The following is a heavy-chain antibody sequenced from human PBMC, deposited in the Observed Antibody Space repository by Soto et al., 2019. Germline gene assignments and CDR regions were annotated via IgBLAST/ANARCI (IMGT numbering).Heavy chain of an antibody. V-gene: IGHV1-58*02. CDR3: AARTGTNPGYYXMDG. D-gene: IGHD1-1*01. Sequence: SVKVSFKASGFTFSRSAMQWVRQARGQRLEWIGWIVVGSGNTNYAQKFQERVTISRDMSTSTGYMELSSLRSEDTAVYYCAARTGTNPGYYXMDGWGKGTTVTVSS. CDR2: IVVGSGNT. J-gene: IGHJ6*03. CDR1: GFTFSRSA.